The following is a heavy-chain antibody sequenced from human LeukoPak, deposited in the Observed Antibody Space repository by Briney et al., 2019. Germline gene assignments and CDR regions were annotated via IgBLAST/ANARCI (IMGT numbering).Heavy chain of an antibody. CDR1: GGSISINNYY. J-gene: IGHJ6*02. D-gene: IGHD6-6*01. CDR2: IYYSGST. V-gene: IGHV4-39*01. CDR3: ARLGSSSLYYYYGMDV. Sequence: PSETLSLTCTVSGGSISINNYYWGWIRQPPGKGLEWIGSIYYSGSTYCNPSLKSRVTISVDTSKNQFSLKLSSVTASDTAMYCCARLGSSSLYYYYGMDVWGQGTTVTVSS.